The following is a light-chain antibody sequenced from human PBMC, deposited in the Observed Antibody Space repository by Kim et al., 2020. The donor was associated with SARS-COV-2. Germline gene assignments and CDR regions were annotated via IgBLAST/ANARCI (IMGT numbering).Light chain of an antibody. J-gene: IGKJ2*03. Sequence: LSTGERATLSCRASQSVSSSYLAWYQQKPGQAPRLLIYGASSRDTGIPDRFSGSGSGTDFTLTISRLEPEDFAVYYCQQYGRSPYSFGQGTKLEI. CDR1: QSVSSSY. CDR3: QQYGRSPYS. CDR2: GAS. V-gene: IGKV3-20*01.